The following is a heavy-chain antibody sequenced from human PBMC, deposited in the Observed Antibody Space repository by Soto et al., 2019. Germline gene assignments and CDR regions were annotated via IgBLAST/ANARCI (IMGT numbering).Heavy chain of an antibody. Sequence: QVQLQQWGAGLLKPSETLSLTCAVYGGSFSGYYWTWIRQPPGTGLEWIGEINHSGSTNYNPSLKSRVTIPVDTSKNQVSLKLTSVTVADSAGYYCARDKITGLFDYGGQGTLVTVSS. V-gene: IGHV4-34*01. CDR2: INHSGST. J-gene: IGHJ4*02. D-gene: IGHD2-8*02. CDR3: ARDKITGLFDY. CDR1: GGSFSGYY.